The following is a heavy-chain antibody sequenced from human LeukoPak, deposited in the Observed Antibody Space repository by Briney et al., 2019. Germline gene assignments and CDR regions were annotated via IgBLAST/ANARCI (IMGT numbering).Heavy chain of an antibody. CDR1: GFTFRDSA. Sequence: PGGSLRLSCAASGFTFRDSAMYWVRQAPGKGLEYVSVISTDGSRIYYADSVKGRFTISRDNSKNTLYLQMGSLRAEDMAVYCCTRGLAISTSGWYDTFDYWGQGALVTVSS. J-gene: IGHJ4*02. V-gene: IGHV3-64*02. D-gene: IGHD6-19*01. CDR3: TRGLAISTSGWYDTFDY. CDR2: ISTDGSRI.